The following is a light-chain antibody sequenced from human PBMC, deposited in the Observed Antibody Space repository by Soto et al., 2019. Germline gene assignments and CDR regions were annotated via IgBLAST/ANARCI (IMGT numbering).Light chain of an antibody. J-gene: IGKJ4*01. CDR1: QSISSW. Sequence: DIQITQSPSTLSASVGDRVTITCRASQSISSWLAWYQQKPGKAPKLLIYKASSLESGVPSRFSGSGSGTEFNLTISSLQPDDFATYYCQQYDSSSRTFGGGTKVDIK. CDR3: QQYDSSSRT. CDR2: KAS. V-gene: IGKV1-5*03.